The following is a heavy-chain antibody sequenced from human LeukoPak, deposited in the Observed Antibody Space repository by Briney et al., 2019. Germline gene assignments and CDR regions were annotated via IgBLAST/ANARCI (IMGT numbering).Heavy chain of an antibody. CDR3: ARGRRKNQLRRNYGMDV. CDR2: TYYRSKWYN. CDR1: GDSVSSNSAA. V-gene: IGHV6-1*01. Sequence: SQTLSLTCAISGDSVSSNSAAWNWIRQSPSRGLEWLGRTYYRSKWYNEYAVSVKSRITINPDTSKNQFSLQLNSVTPEDTAVYYCARGRRKNQLRRNYGMDVWGQGTTVTVSS. J-gene: IGHJ6*02. D-gene: IGHD2-2*01.